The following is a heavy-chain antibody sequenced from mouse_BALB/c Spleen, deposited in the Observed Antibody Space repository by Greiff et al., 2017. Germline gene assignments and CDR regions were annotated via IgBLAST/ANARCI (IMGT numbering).Heavy chain of an antibody. Sequence: VQLQQSGPELVKPGASVKMSCKASGYTFTSYVMHWVKQKPGQGLEWIGYINPYNDGTKYNEKFKGKATLTSDKSSSTAYMELSSLTSEDSAVYYCARGTTAPWFAYWGQGTLVTVSA. J-gene: IGHJ3*01. V-gene: IGHV1-14*01. CDR2: INPYNDGT. CDR3: ARGTTAPWFAY. CDR1: GYTFTSYV. D-gene: IGHD1-2*01.